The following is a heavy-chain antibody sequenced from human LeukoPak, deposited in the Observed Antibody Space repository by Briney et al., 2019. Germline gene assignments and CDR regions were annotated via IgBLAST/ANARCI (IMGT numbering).Heavy chain of an antibody. Sequence: PGGSLTLSCATSGFTINVAWMNWVRQAPGKGLEWVGRSQNTGSGWTTDYGAPVKGRFTILRDDSKRTVYLQMNSLKTEDTAVYYCIRVKSWDTRFYLDSWGQGTLVTVSS. V-gene: IGHV3-15*01. J-gene: IGHJ4*02. CDR1: GFTINVAW. D-gene: IGHD1-26*01. CDR2: SQNTGSGWTT. CDR3: IRVKSWDTRFYLDS.